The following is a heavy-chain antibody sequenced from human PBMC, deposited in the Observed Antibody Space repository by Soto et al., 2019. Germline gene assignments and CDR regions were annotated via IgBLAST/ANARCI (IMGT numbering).Heavy chain of an antibody. V-gene: IGHV4-59*11. D-gene: IGHD2-8*01. CDR2: IYYTGST. CDR1: GGSINNHY. Sequence: SETLSLTCTVSGGSINNHYWSWIRQPPGKGLEWIGYIYYTGSTNYNPSLKSRVTISVDTSKNQFSLKLSSVTAADTAVYYCARGGEIGDIVLMVYASYFDYWAQGTLVNVSS. CDR3: ARGGEIGDIVLMVYASYFDY. J-gene: IGHJ4*02.